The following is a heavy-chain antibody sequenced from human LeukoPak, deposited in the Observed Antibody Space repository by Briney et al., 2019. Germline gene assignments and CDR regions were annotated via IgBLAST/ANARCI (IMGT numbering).Heavy chain of an antibody. CDR2: IYYSGST. J-gene: IGHJ5*02. CDR3: ARAVPAAMGSDWFDR. D-gene: IGHD2-2*01. CDR1: GGSISSSSYY. V-gene: IGHV4-39*01. Sequence: PSETLSLTCTVSGGSISSSSYYWGWIRQPPGKGLEWIGSIYYSGSTYYNPSLKSRVTISVDTSKNQFSLKLSSVTAADTAVYYCARAVPAAMGSDWFDRWGQGTLVTVSS.